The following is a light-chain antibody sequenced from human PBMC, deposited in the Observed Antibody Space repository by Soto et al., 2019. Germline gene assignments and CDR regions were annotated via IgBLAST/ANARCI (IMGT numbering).Light chain of an antibody. V-gene: IGKV3-11*01. CDR1: QSISTY. J-gene: IGKJ4*01. Sequence: EIVLTQSPATLSLSPGERATVSCRASQSISTYLAWYQQKPGQAPRLLIYDASKRATGIPARFSGSGSGTDFTLTISSLEPEDFAVYYCQQRSNWPPPFGGGTKVEIK. CDR3: QQRSNWPPP. CDR2: DAS.